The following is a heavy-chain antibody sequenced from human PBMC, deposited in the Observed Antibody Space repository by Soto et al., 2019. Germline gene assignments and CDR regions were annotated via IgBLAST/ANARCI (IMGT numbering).Heavy chain of an antibody. Sequence: EVQLVESGGGLVQPGGSLRLSCAASGFTFGSSWRHWVRQPPGKGLGWVSRVKSDGSSATYADSVKGRFTISRDNAKDTLYLQMNSLRVEDTAVYYCAKSDWFDPWGQGTLVTVSS. CDR1: GFTFGSSW. V-gene: IGHV3-74*03. CDR2: VKSDGSSA. J-gene: IGHJ5*02. CDR3: AKSDWFDP.